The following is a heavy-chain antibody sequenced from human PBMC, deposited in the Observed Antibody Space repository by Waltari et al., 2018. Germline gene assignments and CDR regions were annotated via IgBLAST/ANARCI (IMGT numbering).Heavy chain of an antibody. D-gene: IGHD5-12*01. V-gene: IGHV1-69*01. CDR3: ARGWGGYFLDY. CDR1: GGTFSSYA. J-gene: IGHJ4*02. Sequence: QVQLVPSGAEVQKPGSSVKVSCKASGGTFSSYALSWGRQAPGQGREWMGGSIPIFGTANYAQKCQGRVTITADESTSTAYMELSSLRSEDTAVYYCARGWGGYFLDYWGQGTLVTVSS. CDR2: SIPIFGTA.